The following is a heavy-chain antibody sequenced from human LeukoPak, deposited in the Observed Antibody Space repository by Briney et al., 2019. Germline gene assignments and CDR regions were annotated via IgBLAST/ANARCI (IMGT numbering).Heavy chain of an antibody. CDR1: GFTFSSYW. CDR2: IKQDGSEK. D-gene: IGHD1-26*01. Sequence: GGSLRLSCAASGFTFSSYWMSWVRQAPGKGLEWVANIKQDGSEKYYVDSVKGRFTISRDNAKNSLYLQMNSLRAEDTAVYYCAREPLPWELPYDAFDIWGQGTMVTVSS. CDR3: AREPLPWELPYDAFDI. J-gene: IGHJ3*02. V-gene: IGHV3-7*01.